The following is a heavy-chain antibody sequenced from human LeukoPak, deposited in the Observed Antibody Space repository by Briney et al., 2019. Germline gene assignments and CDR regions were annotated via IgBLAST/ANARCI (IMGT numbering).Heavy chain of an antibody. Sequence: PGGSLRLSCAASGFIFNNYGLIWVRQAPGKGLEWVSAISNDGGGTQYADFAKGRFTISRDNSKHTLFLQMNSLRAEDTALYYCAKGSSGYFADLWGQGTLVTVSS. J-gene: IGHJ5*02. D-gene: IGHD3-22*01. CDR3: AKGSSGYFADL. V-gene: IGHV3-23*01. CDR2: ISNDGGGT. CDR1: GFIFNNYG.